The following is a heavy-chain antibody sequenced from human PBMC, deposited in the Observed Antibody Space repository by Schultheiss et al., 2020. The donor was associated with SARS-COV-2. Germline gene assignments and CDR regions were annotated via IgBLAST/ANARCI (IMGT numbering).Heavy chain of an antibody. D-gene: IGHD3-10*01. Sequence: ASVKVSCKASGYTFTGYYMHWVRQAPGQGLEWMGWINPNSGGTNYAQKFQGWVTMTRDTSISTAYMELSRLRSDDTAVYYCARDLLSLGVRGGNYYYYYGMDVWGQGTTVTVSS. V-gene: IGHV1-2*04. CDR2: INPNSGGT. CDR3: ARDLLSLGVRGGNYYYYYGMDV. CDR1: GYTFTGYY. J-gene: IGHJ6*02.